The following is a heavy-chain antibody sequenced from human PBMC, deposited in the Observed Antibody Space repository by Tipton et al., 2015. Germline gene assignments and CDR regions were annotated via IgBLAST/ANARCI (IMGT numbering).Heavy chain of an antibody. CDR2: VYYSGRT. J-gene: IGHJ4*02. V-gene: IGHV4-61*05. CDR1: GGSITNSHYY. Sequence: TLSLTCSISGGSITNSHYYWAWIRQPPGTGLEWIGYVYYSGRTNYNPSLQSRVTVSLDRSKNQFSLRLSSVTTADTAVYYCATGQDRFGNHYWGQGTLVSVSS. CDR3: ATGQDRFGNHY. D-gene: IGHD3-10*01.